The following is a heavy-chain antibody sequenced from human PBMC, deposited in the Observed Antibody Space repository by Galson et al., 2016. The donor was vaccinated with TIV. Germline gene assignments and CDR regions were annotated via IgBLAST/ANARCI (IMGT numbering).Heavy chain of an antibody. CDR2: IKPNRGDT. J-gene: IGHJ4*02. V-gene: IGHV1-2*02. CDR3: ARGFGVLTGNYLPKDFDY. CDR1: GYKFIGYH. Sequence: SLKVSCKASGYKFIGYHVHWVRQAPGQGLEWMGWIKPNRGDTNVAQKFRGRVTMTRDTSITTAYLELSGLRSDDTAVYYCARGFGVLTGNYLPKDFDYWGQGTLVTVSS. D-gene: IGHD3-9*01.